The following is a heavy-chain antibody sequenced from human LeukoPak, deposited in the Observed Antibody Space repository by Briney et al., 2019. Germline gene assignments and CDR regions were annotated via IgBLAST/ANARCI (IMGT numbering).Heavy chain of an antibody. V-gene: IGHV3-13*01. D-gene: IGHD3-3*01. CDR3: ARANRYYDFWSGYHYYFDY. J-gene: IGHJ4*02. Sequence: PGGSLRLPCAASGFTFSSYDMHWVRQATGKGLEWVSAIGTAGDTYYPGSVKGRFTISRENAKNSLYLQMNSLRAGDTAVYYCARANRYYDFWSGYHYYFDYWGQGTLVTVSS. CDR2: IGTAGDT. CDR1: GFTFSSYD.